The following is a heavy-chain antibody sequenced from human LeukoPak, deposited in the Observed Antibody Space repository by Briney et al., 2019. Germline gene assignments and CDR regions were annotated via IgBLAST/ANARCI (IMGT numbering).Heavy chain of an antibody. D-gene: IGHD3-10*01. CDR1: GFTFSNYA. J-gene: IGHJ6*03. V-gene: IGHV3-23*01. Sequence: PGGSLRLSCAASGFTFSNYAMSWVRQAPGKGLEWVSAITATSSSTYDADSVQGRFTISRDNSKNTLYLQMNSLRAEDTAVYYCAKGPGVLWFGELLDYYYYMDVWGKGTTVTISS. CDR3: AKGPGVLWFGELLDYYYYMDV. CDR2: ITATSSST.